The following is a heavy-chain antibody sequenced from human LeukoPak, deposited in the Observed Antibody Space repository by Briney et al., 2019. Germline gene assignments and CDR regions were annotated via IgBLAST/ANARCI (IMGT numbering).Heavy chain of an antibody. D-gene: IGHD1-26*01. CDR1: GFTFSSYW. V-gene: IGHV3-7*01. CDR3: ARDGEWELLAVVY. J-gene: IGHJ4*02. CDR2: IKQDGSEE. Sequence: GGALRLSCAASGFTFSSYWMSWVRQAPGKGLEGVANIKQDGSEEDYVDSVMGRFTISRDNAKNSLYLQMNSLRAEDTAVYYCARDGEWELLAVVYWGQGTLVTASS.